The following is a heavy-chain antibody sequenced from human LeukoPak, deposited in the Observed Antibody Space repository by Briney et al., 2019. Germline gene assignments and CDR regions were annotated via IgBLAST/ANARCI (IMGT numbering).Heavy chain of an antibody. CDR2: ISSSGTST. Sequence: PGGSLRLSCAASEFTLTNYAMSWVRQAPGKGLEWVSGISSSGTSTDYTDSVKGRFTISRDNSKNTLYLQMNSLRAEDTAVYYCARGPIVVVPAAHYYYYGMDVWGQGTTVTVSS. CDR3: ARGPIVVVPAAHYYYYGMDV. CDR1: EFTLTNYA. J-gene: IGHJ6*02. D-gene: IGHD2-2*01. V-gene: IGHV3-23*01.